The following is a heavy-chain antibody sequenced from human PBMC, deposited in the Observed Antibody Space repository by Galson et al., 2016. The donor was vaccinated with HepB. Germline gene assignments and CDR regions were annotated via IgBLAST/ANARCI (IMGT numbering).Heavy chain of an antibody. D-gene: IGHD3-10*01. CDR1: GGSTSSGDFY. Sequence: TLSLTCSVSGGSTSSGDFYWSWTRQHPGKGLEWIGYIYYKGSTYYNPSLRSRVTISVDTSKNQFSLKLTSVTAADTAVYYCAKDDPVMHGSGSFDYWGQGILVTVSS. V-gene: IGHV4-31*03. J-gene: IGHJ4*01. CDR3: AKDDPVMHGSGSFDY. CDR2: IYYKGST.